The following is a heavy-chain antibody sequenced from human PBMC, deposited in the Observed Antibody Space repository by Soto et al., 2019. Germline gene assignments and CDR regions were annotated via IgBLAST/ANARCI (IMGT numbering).Heavy chain of an antibody. CDR3: ARPRTVAATKGYDY. CDR2: IIPIFGTA. J-gene: IGHJ4*02. Sequence: SVKVSCKASGGTFSRYAISWVRQAPGQGLEWMGGIIPIFGTANYAQKFQGRVTITADKSTSTAYMELSSLRSEDTAVYYCARPRTVAATKGYDYWGQGTLVTSPQ. V-gene: IGHV1-69*06. D-gene: IGHD4-4*01. CDR1: GGTFSRYA.